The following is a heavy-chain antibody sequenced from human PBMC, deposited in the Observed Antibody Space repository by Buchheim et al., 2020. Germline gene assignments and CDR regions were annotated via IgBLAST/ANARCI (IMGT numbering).Heavy chain of an antibody. CDR2: IKSKTDGGTT. V-gene: IGHV3-15*05. CDR1: GFTFSSAW. J-gene: IGHJ5*02. D-gene: IGHD6-25*01. Sequence: EVQLVESGGGLVNPGGSLRLSCAVSGFTFSSAWMSWVRQSPGKGLEWVGLIKSKTDGGTTDYAAPVKGRFTISRDNAKNTLYLQMNSLSPEDTAVYFCARGIAATANPNWFDPWGQGTL. CDR3: ARGIAATANPNWFDP.